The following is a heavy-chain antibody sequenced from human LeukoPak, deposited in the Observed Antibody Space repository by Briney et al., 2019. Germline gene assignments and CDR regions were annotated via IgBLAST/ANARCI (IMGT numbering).Heavy chain of an antibody. CDR2: ISGGGGTT. V-gene: IGHV3-23*01. CDR3: AKLRAVTGMY. CDR1: GFTFSNYA. D-gene: IGHD6-19*01. Sequence: AGGSLRLSCAASGFTFSNYAMSWVRQAPGKGLEWVSGISGGGGTTYYADSVKGRFTISRDNSKNTLYLQMNSLRAEDTAVYHCAKLRAVTGMYWGQGALVTVSS. J-gene: IGHJ4*02.